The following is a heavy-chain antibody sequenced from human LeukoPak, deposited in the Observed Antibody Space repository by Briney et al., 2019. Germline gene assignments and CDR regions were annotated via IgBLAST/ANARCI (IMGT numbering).Heavy chain of an antibody. Sequence: PGGSLRLSCAASGFTFSNAWMNWVRQAPGKGLEWVGRVKSKADAGTTDYAAPVKGRFTISRDDSRNTLYLQMNSLEIEDTAVYYCTSRGFGELQKSYNYWGQGTLVTVSS. CDR2: VKSKADAGTT. V-gene: IGHV3-15*01. CDR1: GFTFSNAW. CDR3: TSRGFGELQKSYNY. J-gene: IGHJ4*02. D-gene: IGHD3-10*01.